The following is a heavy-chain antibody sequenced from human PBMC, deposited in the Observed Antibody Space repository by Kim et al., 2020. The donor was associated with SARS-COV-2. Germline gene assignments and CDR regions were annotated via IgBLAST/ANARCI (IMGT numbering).Heavy chain of an antibody. CDR2: ISYDGSNK. D-gene: IGHD5-18*01. V-gene: IGHV3-30*04. CDR3: ARDVNRGYSYGWTYYYY. Sequence: GGSLRLSCAASGFTFSSYAIYWVRQAPGKGLEWMAVISYDGSNKNYADSVKGRFTISRDNSKNTLYLQMNSLRAEDTAVYYCARDVNRGYSYGWTYYYY. CDR1: GFTFSSYA. J-gene: IGHJ6*01.